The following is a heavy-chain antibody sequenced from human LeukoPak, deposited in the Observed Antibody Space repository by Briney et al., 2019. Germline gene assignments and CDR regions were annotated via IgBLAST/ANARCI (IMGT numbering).Heavy chain of an antibody. Sequence: GGSLRLSCAGSGFSIGSNTMSWVRQAPGRGLEWVSAISNNGGRTDYADSVKGRFTISRDNSKSTLYLHMDSLRADDTAVYYCARDEDTSALSEYWGQGTLVTVSS. CDR3: ARDEDTSALSEY. J-gene: IGHJ4*02. CDR2: ISNNGGRT. V-gene: IGHV3-23*01. D-gene: IGHD2/OR15-2a*01. CDR1: GFSIGSNT.